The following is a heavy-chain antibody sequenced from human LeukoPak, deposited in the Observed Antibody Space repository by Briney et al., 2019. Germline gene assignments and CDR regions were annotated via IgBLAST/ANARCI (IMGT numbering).Heavy chain of an antibody. CDR3: ARQKRYGSGSYYIDY. Sequence: SQTLSLTCAVSGGSISSGGYSWSWIRRPPGKGLEWIGYIYHSGSTYYNPSLKSRVTISVDRSKNQFSLKLSSVTAADTAVYYCARQKRYGSGSYYIDYWGQGTLVTVSS. CDR2: IYHSGST. J-gene: IGHJ4*02. CDR1: GGSISSGGYS. V-gene: IGHV4-30-2*01. D-gene: IGHD3-10*01.